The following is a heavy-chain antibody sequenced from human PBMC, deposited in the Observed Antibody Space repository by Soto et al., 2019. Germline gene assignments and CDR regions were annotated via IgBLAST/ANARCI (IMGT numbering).Heavy chain of an antibody. Sequence: PGWSLRLSCVVSGFTFSTYGMSWVRQAPGKGLEWVANIKEDGSEKYYLDSVKGRFTIYRDNAKNSLYLQMNSLRAEDTAVYYCARDKVVGPTTLDCWGQGTLVTVSS. J-gene: IGHJ4*02. CDR1: GFTFSTYG. CDR3: ARDKVVGPTTLDC. CDR2: IKEDGSEK. V-gene: IGHV3-7*03. D-gene: IGHD1-26*01.